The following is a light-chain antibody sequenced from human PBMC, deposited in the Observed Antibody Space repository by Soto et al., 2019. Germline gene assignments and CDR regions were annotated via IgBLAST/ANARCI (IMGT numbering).Light chain of an antibody. V-gene: IGKV3-20*01. CDR1: QSVSSSY. Sequence: EIVLTQSPGTLSLSPGERPTLSWRASQSVSSSYLAWYQQKPGQAPRLLIYGASSRATGIPDRFSGSGSGTDFTLTISRLEPEDFAVYYCQQYGSSPPITFGQGTRLEIK. CDR2: GAS. CDR3: QQYGSSPPIT. J-gene: IGKJ5*01.